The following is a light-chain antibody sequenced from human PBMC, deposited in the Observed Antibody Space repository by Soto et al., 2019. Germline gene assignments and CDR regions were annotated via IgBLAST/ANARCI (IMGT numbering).Light chain of an antibody. J-gene: IGKJ4*01. Sequence: DIQMTQSPSSLSASVGDRVTITCRASQGISTYLNWYQQKPGKAPKLLIYAASSLQSGVPSRFSGSGSETDFNLTINSLQPEDFATYFCQQSFTTPLTFGGGTMVDIK. V-gene: IGKV1-39*01. CDR1: QGISTY. CDR3: QQSFTTPLT. CDR2: AAS.